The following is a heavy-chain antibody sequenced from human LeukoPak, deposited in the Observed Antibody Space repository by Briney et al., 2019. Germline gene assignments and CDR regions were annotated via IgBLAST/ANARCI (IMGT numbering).Heavy chain of an antibody. D-gene: IGHD3-22*01. V-gene: IGHV3-33*06. J-gene: IGHJ4*02. Sequence: GGSLRLSCAASGFTFSSYGTHWVRQAPGKGLEWVAVIWYDGSNKYYADSVKGRFTISRDNSKNTLYLQMNSLRAEDTAVYYCAKHPDSSGQGYWGQGTLVTVSS. CDR3: AKHPDSSGQGY. CDR2: IWYDGSNK. CDR1: GFTFSSYG.